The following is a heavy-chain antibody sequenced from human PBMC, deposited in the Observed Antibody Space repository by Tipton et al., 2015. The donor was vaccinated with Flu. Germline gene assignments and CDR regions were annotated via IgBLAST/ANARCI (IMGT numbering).Heavy chain of an antibody. J-gene: IGHJ3*01. Sequence: QSGAEVKKPGESLKISCKGSGYKFTTKWVGWVRQMPGKGLEWMGIIYPGDSDTTYSPSFRGQVTFSADKAITTAYLEWTSLKASDTAMYYCATSLHYDFLSGYGPEDGFDLWGQGTLVTVSS. CDR2: IYPGDSDT. CDR3: ATSLHYDFLSGYGPEDGFDL. D-gene: IGHD5-12*01. V-gene: IGHV5-51*01. CDR1: GYKFTTKW.